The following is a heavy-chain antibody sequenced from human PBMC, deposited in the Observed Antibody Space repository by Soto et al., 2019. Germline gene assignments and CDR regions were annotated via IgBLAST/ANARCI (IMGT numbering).Heavy chain of an antibody. J-gene: IGHJ4*02. CDR3: ARGGSGYEFDY. CDR1: GYTFTSYA. D-gene: IGHD5-12*01. V-gene: IGHV1-3*01. Sequence: RASVKVSCKASGYTFTSYAMHWVRQAPGQRLEWMGWINAGNGNTKYSQKFQGRVTITRDTSASTAYMELSSLRSEDTAVYYCARGGSGYEFDYWGQGTLVTVSS. CDR2: INAGNGNT.